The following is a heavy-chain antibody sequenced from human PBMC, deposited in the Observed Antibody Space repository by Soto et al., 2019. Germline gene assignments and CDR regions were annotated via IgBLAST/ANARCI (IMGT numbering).Heavy chain of an antibody. D-gene: IGHD3-3*01. CDR1: GFTVSSNY. Sequence: QPGGSLRLSCAASGFTVSSNYMSWVRQAPGKGLEWVSVIYSGGSTYYADSVKGRFTISRDNSKNTLYLQMNSLRAEDTAVYYCARYDFWSGYWPYGMDVWGQGTTVTVSS. J-gene: IGHJ6*02. CDR3: ARYDFWSGYWPYGMDV. V-gene: IGHV3-53*01. CDR2: IYSGGST.